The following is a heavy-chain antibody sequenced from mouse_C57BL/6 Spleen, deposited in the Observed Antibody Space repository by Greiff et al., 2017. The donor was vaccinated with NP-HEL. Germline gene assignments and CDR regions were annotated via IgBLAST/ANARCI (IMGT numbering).Heavy chain of an antibody. D-gene: IGHD2-4*01. CDR2: IYPRSGTT. CDR3: ARKNYDGYARDY. J-gene: IGHJ4*01. V-gene: IGHV1-81*01. Sequence: QVQLKQSGAELARPGASVKLSCKASGYTFTSYGISWVKQRTGQGLEWIGEIYPRSGTTYYNEKFKGKATLTADKSSSTAYMELRSLTSEDSAVYFGARKNYDGYARDYWGQGTSVTVSS. CDR1: GYTFTSYG.